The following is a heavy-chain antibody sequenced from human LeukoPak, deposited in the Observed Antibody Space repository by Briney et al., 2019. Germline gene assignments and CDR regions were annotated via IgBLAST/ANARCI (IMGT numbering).Heavy chain of an antibody. J-gene: IGHJ4*02. D-gene: IGHD6-19*01. CDR1: GFTFSTYS. Sequence: QPGGSPRLSCAASGFTFSTYSMDWVRQAPGKGLEWLSYISSGSSTIYYADSVKGRFTISRDNAKNSLYRQMNSLRDEDTAVYYCAKSSGWFLDYWGQGTLVTVSS. CDR3: AKSSGWFLDY. V-gene: IGHV3-48*02. CDR2: ISSGSSTI.